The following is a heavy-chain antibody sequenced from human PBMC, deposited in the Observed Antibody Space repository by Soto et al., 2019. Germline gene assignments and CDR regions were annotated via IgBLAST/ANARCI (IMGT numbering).Heavy chain of an antibody. CDR1: GFTFSSYG. Sequence: QVQLVESGGGVVQPGRSLRLSCAASGFTFSSYGMHWVRQAPGMGLEWVAVISYDGSNKYYADYVKGRVTISRDNSKNTLYLQMNSLRAEVTGVYYCAKERGSYCSGGSCCPAVYWGQGTLVTVSS. V-gene: IGHV3-30*18. CDR2: ISYDGSNK. CDR3: AKERGSYCSGGSCCPAVY. J-gene: IGHJ4*02. D-gene: IGHD2-15*01.